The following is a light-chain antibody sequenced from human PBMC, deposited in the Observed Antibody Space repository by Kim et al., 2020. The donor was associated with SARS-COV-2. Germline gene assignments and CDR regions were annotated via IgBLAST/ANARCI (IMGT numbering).Light chain of an antibody. CDR1: VLAKKY. V-gene: IGLV3-27*01. CDR3: YSYSAAGEPL. J-gene: IGLJ2*01. CDR2: KDT. Sequence: SSELTQPSSVSVSPGQTARITCSGDVLAKKYARWFQQKPGQAPVLVIYKDTERPSGIPERFSGSSSGTTVTFTISGAQVGDEGDYYCYSYSAAGEPLLGGGTQLTVL.